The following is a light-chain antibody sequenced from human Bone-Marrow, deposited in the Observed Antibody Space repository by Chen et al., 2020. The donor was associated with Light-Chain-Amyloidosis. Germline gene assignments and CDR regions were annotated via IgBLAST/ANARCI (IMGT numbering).Light chain of an antibody. CDR3: QSYQGSSQGV. CDR1: SGSIXTNY. J-gene: IGLJ3*02. Sequence: NFMLTQPHSVSESPGKTVIXSCTXSSGSIXTNYVQWYQPRPGSSPTTVFYEAHQRPSGVPDLFSGSIDRSSNSASLTISXXKTEDEADYXCQSYQGSSQGVFGGGTKLTVL. CDR2: EAH. V-gene: IGLV6-57*01.